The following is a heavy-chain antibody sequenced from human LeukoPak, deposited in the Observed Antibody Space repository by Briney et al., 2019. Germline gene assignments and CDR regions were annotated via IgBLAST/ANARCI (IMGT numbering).Heavy chain of an antibody. J-gene: IGHJ6*02. CDR1: GGSISSYY. CDR2: IYYSGST. CDR3: ARDLGERFGESNYGMDV. V-gene: IGHV4-59*06. Sequence: SETLSLTCTVSGGSISSYYWSWIRQHPGKGLEWIGYIYYSGSTYYNPSLKSRVTISVDTSKNQFSLKLSSVTAADTAVYHCARDLGERFGESNYGMDVWGQGTTVTVSS. D-gene: IGHD3-10*01.